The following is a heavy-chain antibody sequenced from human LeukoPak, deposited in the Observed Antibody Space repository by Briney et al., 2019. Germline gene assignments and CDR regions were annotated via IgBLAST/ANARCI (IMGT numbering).Heavy chain of an antibody. J-gene: IGHJ4*02. CDR2: IIPTLGIA. CDR1: GGTFSSYA. D-gene: IGHD1-26*01. Sequence: EASVKVSCKASGGTFSSYAISWVRQAPGQGLEWMGRIIPTLGIANYAQKFQGRVTITADKSTSTAYMELSSLRSEDTAVYYCARDGAPVGGSYAVNYWGQGTLVTVSS. CDR3: ARDGAPVGGSYAVNY. V-gene: IGHV1-69*04.